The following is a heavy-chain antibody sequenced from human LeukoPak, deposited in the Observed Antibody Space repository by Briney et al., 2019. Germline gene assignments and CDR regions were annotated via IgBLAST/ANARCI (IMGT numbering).Heavy chain of an antibody. J-gene: IGHJ4*02. Sequence: GGSLRLSCAASGFTFSSHGMHWVRQAPGKGLEWVAVIWYDGSTKYYADSVKGRFAISRDNSENTLWLQMNSLRAEDTAAYYCARWGPDRGVDHWGQGTQVTVSS. CDR1: GFTFSSHG. D-gene: IGHD3-16*01. CDR3: ARWGPDRGVDH. CDR2: IWYDGSTK. V-gene: IGHV3-33*01.